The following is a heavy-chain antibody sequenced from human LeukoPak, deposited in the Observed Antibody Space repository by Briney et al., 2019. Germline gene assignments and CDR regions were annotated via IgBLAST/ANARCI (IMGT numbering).Heavy chain of an antibody. Sequence: SETLSLTCTVSGGSISSYYWSWIRQPPGKGLEWIGNIYYSGSTNYNPSLKSRVTTSVDTSKNQFSLKLSSVTAADTAVYYCARDRAVAGRYYYGMDVWGQGTTVTVSS. D-gene: IGHD6-19*01. J-gene: IGHJ6*02. V-gene: IGHV4-59*01. CDR1: GGSISSYY. CDR3: ARDRAVAGRYYYGMDV. CDR2: IYYSGST.